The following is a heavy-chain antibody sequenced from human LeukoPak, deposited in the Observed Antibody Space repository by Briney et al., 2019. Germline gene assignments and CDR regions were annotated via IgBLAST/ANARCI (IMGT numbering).Heavy chain of an antibody. J-gene: IGHJ4*02. V-gene: IGHV4-34*01. CDR2: INHSGST. D-gene: IGHD3-16*01. CDR1: GGSFSGYY. CDR3: ARVGWGVYFY. Sequence: SETLSLTCAVYGGSFSGYYWSWIRQPPGKGLEWIGEINHSGSTNYNPSLKSRVTISVDTSKNQFSLKLSSVTAADTAVYYCARVGWGVYFYWGQGTLATVSS.